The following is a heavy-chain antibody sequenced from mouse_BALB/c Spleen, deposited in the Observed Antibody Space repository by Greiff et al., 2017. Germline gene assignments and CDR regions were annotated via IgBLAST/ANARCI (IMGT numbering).Heavy chain of an antibody. J-gene: IGHJ2*01. V-gene: IGHV6-6*02. CDR1: GFTFSNYW. CDR3: TRKKYYFDY. Sequence: EVMLVESGGGLVQPGGSMKLSCVASGFTFSNYWMNWVRQSPEKGLEWVAEIRLKSNNYATHYAESVKGRFTISRDDSKSSVYLQMNNLRAEDTGIYYCTRKKYYFDYWGQGTTLTVSS. CDR2: IRLKSNNYAT.